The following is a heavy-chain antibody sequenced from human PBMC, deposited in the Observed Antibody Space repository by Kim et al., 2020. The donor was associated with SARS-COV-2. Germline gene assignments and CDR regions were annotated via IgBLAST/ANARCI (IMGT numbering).Heavy chain of an antibody. Sequence: GGSLRLSCAASGFGFISYAMNWVRHAPGRGLEWVSRIYSDGSAKSYADSVRGRFTISRDNAKHMLYLQMNSLRAEDTAVYFCARDFSYALAFWGQGTMVTVSS. V-gene: IGHV3-23*03. J-gene: IGHJ4*01. CDR1: GFGFISYA. CDR2: IYSDGSAK. D-gene: IGHD3-3*01. CDR3: ARDFSYALAF.